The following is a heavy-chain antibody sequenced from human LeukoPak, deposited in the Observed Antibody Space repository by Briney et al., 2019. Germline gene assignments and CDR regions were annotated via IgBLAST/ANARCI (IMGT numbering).Heavy chain of an antibody. CDR1: GGSISSSSYY. CDR3: ARQDILVVVAASGFDY. CDR2: IYYSGST. D-gene: IGHD2-15*01. Sequence: PSETLSLTCTVSGGSISSSSYYWGWIRQPPGKGLEWIGSIYYSGSTYYNPSLKSRVTISVDTSKNQFSLKLSSVTAADTAVYYCARQDILVVVAASGFDYWGQGTLVTVSS. J-gene: IGHJ4*02. V-gene: IGHV4-39*01.